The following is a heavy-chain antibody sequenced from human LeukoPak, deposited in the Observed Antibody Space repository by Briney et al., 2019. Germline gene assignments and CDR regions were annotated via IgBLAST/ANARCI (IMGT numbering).Heavy chain of an antibody. CDR3: AGVHYGRVENDY. V-gene: IGHV3-11*04. CDR2: ISDTAKTL. J-gene: IGHJ4*02. CDR1: GCSLSSSSYY. D-gene: IGHD3-10*01. Sequence: LSLTCTVSGCSLSSSSYYWGWIRQPPGKGLEWISDISDTAKTLQYADSVRGPFTISRDNAKNSLYLQMNSLRDEDTAVYYCAGVHYGRVENDYWGQGTLVTVSS.